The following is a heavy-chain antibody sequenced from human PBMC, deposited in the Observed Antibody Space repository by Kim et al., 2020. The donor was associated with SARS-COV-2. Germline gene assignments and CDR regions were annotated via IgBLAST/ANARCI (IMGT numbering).Heavy chain of an antibody. Sequence: GGSLRLSCAASGFTFSSYGMHWVRQAPGKGLEWVAVISYDGSNKYYADSVKGRFTISRDNSKNTLYLQMNSLRAEDTAVYYCAKDLDGIVVVPAAFGMDVWGQGTTLTVSS. CDR3: AKDLDGIVVVPAAFGMDV. CDR2: ISYDGSNK. D-gene: IGHD2-2*01. CDR1: GFTFSSYG. V-gene: IGHV3-30*18. J-gene: IGHJ6*02.